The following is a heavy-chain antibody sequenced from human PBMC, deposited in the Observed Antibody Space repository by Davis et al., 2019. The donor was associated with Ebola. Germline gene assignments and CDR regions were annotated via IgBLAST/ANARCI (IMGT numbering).Heavy chain of an antibody. J-gene: IGHJ6*02. CDR1: GFSFSSYG. CDR3: AKDRLREGYYYYGMDV. CDR2: ISYDGSNK. V-gene: IGHV3-30*18. D-gene: IGHD3-10*01. Sequence: PGGSLRLSCAASGFSFSSYGMHWVRQAPGKGLEWVAVISYDGSNKYYADSVKGRFTISRDNSKNTLYLQMNSLRAEDTAVYYCAKDRLREGYYYYGMDVWGQGTTVTVSS.